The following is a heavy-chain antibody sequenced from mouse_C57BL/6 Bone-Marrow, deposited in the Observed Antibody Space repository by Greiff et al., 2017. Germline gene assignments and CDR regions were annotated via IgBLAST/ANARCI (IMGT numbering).Heavy chain of an antibody. CDR3: TRDCYCSTFDY. CDR1: GFTFSSYA. J-gene: IGHJ2*01. V-gene: IGHV5-9-1*02. CDR2: ISSGGDYI. Sequence: EVKVVESGEGLVKPGGSLKLSCAASGFTFSSYAMSWVRQTPEKRLEWVAYISSGGDYIYYADTVKGRFTISRDNARHTLYLQMSSLKSEDTALYYCTRDCYCSTFDYWGQGTTLPVSS. D-gene: IGHD1-1*01.